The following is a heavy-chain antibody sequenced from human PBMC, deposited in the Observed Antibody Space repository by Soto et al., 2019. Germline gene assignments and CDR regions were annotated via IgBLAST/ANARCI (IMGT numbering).Heavy chain of an antibody. V-gene: IGHV4-39*01. CDR3: AIIAWGSGYYYDFDY. CDR2: IYYSGST. D-gene: IGHD3-22*01. Sequence: SETLSLTCTVSGGSISSSSYYWGWIRQPPGKGLEWIGSIYYSGSTYYNPSLKSRVTISVDTSKNQFSLKLSSVTAADTAVYYCAIIAWGSGYYYDFDYWGQGTLVTVSS. CDR1: GGSISSSSYY. J-gene: IGHJ4*02.